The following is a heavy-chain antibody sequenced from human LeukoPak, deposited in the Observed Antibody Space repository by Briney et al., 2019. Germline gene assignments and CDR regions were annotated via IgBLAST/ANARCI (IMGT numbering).Heavy chain of an antibody. D-gene: IGHD3-10*01. CDR2: ISYDGSNK. V-gene: IGHV3-30*04. CDR3: AKDFLWFGELNHFDY. CDR1: GFTFSSYA. J-gene: IGHJ4*02. Sequence: GGSLRLSCAASGFTFSSYAMYWVRQAPGKGLEWVAVISYDGSNKYYADSVKGRFTISRDNSKNTLYLQMNSLRAEDTAVYYCAKDFLWFGELNHFDYWGQGTLVTVSS.